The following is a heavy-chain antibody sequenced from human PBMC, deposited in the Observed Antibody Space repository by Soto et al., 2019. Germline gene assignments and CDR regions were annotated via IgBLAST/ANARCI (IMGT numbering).Heavy chain of an antibody. Sequence: GASVKVSFKASGGTFSSYAISWLRQAPGQGLEWMGGIIPIFGTANYAQKFQGRVTITADKSTSTAYMELSSLRSEDTAVYYCARGGGSYYPRTFNWFDPWGQGTLVTVSS. CDR1: GGTFSSYA. CDR3: ARGGGSYYPRTFNWFDP. D-gene: IGHD1-26*01. CDR2: IIPIFGTA. J-gene: IGHJ5*02. V-gene: IGHV1-69*06.